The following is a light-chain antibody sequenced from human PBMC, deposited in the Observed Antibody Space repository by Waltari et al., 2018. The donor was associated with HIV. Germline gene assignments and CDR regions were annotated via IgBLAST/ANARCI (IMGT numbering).Light chain of an antibody. CDR3: QQYASSPPYT. J-gene: IGKJ2*01. CDR1: QSVSNSY. V-gene: IGKV3-20*01. Sequence: EIVLTQSPGTLSLSPGERATLSCRASQSVSNSYLAWYQQKPGQAPRLLLYGASTRATGIPDRFSGSGSGTAFTLTISRLEPEDFAVYYCQQYASSPPYTFGQGTKLDIK. CDR2: GAS.